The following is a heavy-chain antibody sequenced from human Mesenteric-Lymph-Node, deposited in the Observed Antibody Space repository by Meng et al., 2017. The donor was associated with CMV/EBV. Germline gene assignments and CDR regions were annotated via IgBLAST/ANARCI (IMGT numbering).Heavy chain of an antibody. J-gene: IGHJ4*02. Sequence: ASVKVSCKASGYTFTSYGISWVRQAPGPGLEWMGWISAYNGNTNYAQKLQGRVTMTTDTSTSTAYMELRSLRSDDTAVYYCARDRAGRGGSPPLGYWGQGTLVTVSS. CDR1: GYTFTSYG. CDR2: ISAYNGNT. CDR3: ARDRAGRGGSPPLGY. D-gene: IGHD1-26*01. V-gene: IGHV1-18*01.